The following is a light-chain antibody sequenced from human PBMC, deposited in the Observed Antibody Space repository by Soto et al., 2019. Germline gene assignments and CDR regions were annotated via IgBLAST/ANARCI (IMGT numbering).Light chain of an antibody. CDR3: HQYNYWQPLT. Sequence: VMTQSPATLSVSPGERATLSCRASRSVDSNLPGDNLAWFQQKPGQAPRLLIYGASTRATGVPDRFSGSGSGTEFTLTISSLQSEDFAVYYCHQYNYWQPLTFGGGTRVEVK. J-gene: IGKJ4*01. CDR2: GAS. V-gene: IGKV3-15*01. CDR1: RSVDSN.